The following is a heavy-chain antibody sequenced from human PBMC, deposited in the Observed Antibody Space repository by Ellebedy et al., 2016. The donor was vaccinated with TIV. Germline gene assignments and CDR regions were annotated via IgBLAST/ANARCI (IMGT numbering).Heavy chain of an antibody. V-gene: IGHV3-33*01. CDR3: ARDSDYLAGYYYGMDV. Sequence: GESLKISCAASGFTFSSYGMHWVRQAPGKGLEWVAVIWYDGSNTYYADSVKGRFTISRDNSKNTLYLQMNSLRAEDTAVYYCARDSDYLAGYYYGMDVWGQGTTVTVSS. J-gene: IGHJ6*02. CDR2: IWYDGSNT. CDR1: GFTFSSYG. D-gene: IGHD2/OR15-2a*01.